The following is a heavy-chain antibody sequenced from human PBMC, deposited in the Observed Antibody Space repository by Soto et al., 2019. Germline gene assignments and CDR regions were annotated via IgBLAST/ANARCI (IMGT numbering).Heavy chain of an antibody. CDR2: MSFDGNSK. J-gene: IGHJ4*02. Sequence: QVQLVESGGGVVQPGRSLRLSCAASGFTFSSYSMHWVRQAPGKGLEWVAAMSFDGNSKYFADSVKGRFTISRDNSKNTLSLQMNSLGADDSAGYYCARGRSVIDHDDFEYWGQGTLVTVSS. V-gene: IGHV3-30-3*01. CDR1: GFTFSSYS. CDR3: ARGRSVIDHDDFEY. D-gene: IGHD2-21*01.